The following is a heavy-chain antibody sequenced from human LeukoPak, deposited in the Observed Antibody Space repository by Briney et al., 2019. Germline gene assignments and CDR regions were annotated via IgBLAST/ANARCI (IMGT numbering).Heavy chain of an antibody. CDR2: ISWNSGSI. CDR3: ARVAGYCSSTSCYSSS. V-gene: IGHV3-9*01. CDR1: GFTFDDYA. J-gene: IGHJ4*02. D-gene: IGHD2-2*01. Sequence: GGSLRLSCAASGFTFDDYAMHWVRQAPGKGLEWVSGISWNSGSIGYADSVKGRFTISRDNAKNSLYLQMNSLRAEDTAVYYCARVAGYCSSTSCYSSSWGQGTLVTVSS.